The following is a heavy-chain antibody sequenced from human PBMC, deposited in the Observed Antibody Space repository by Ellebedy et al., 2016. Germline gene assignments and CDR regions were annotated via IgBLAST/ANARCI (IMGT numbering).Heavy chain of an antibody. V-gene: IGHV1-69*13. CDR2: IIPIFGTA. J-gene: IGHJ5*02. D-gene: IGHD2-15*01. CDR1: GGTFSSYA. CDR3: ARGTVVVAATPGNNWFDP. Sequence: SVKVSCXASGGTFSSYAISWVRQAPGQGLEWMGGIIPIFGTANYAQKFQGRVTITADESTSTAYMELSSLRSEDTAVYYCARGTVVVAATPGNNWFDPWGQGTLVTVSS.